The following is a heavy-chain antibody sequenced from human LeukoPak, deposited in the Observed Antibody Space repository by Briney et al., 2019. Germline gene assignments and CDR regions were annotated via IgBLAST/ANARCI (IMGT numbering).Heavy chain of an antibody. Sequence: GGSLRLSCVDSGFTFTNAWMSWVRQAPGKGLEWIGRIKSKTDGETTNYAEPVRGRFTISRDDSKSAVYLQMNSLKTEDTAVYYCTTDLGTYYHGSQRLIPIDYWGQGTLVTVSS. V-gene: IGHV3-15*01. CDR1: GFTFTNAW. D-gene: IGHD3-10*01. CDR2: IKSKTDGETT. CDR3: TTDLGTYYHGSQRLIPIDY. J-gene: IGHJ4*02.